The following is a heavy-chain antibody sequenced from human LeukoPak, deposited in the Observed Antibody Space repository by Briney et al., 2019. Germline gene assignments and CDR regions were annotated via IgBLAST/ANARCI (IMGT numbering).Heavy chain of an antibody. V-gene: IGHV3-23*01. CDR1: GFTFSAYA. D-gene: IGHD1-14*01. CDR2: ISESGGTT. CDR3: AKDRAGNKGGRGFEC. Sequence: GGSLRLSCAASGFTFSAYAMSWVRQAPGKGLEWVSGISESGGTTYYADSVKGRLTISRDNSKNTLYLQMNSLGAADTAVYYFAKDRAGNKGGRGFECLGRGTLVTVSS. J-gene: IGHJ4*02.